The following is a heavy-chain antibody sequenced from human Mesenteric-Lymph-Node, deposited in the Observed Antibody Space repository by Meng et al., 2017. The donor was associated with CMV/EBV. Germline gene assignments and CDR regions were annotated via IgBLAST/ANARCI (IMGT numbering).Heavy chain of an antibody. D-gene: IGHD1-1*01. V-gene: IGHV4-34*01. CDR3: ARADNWNDVDYAFDI. J-gene: IGHJ3*02. CDR2: INHSGST. CDR1: GGSFSGYY. Sequence: SETLSLTCAVYGGSFSGYYWSWIRQPPGKGLEWIGEINHSGSTNYNPSLKSRVTISVDTSKNQFSLKLSSVTAADTAGYYCARADNWNDVDYAFDIWGQGTMVTVSS.